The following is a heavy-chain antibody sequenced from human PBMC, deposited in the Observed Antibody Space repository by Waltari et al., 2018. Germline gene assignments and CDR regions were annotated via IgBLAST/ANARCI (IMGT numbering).Heavy chain of an antibody. CDR2: IYYSGST. D-gene: IGHD6-13*01. CDR1: GGSISSYY. Sequence: QVQLQESGPGLVKPSETLSLTCTVSGGSISSYYWSWIRQPPGKGLEWIGYIYYSGSTNDNPSLKSRVTISVDTSKNQFSLKLSSVTAADTAVYYCARDQGEAAAGTYYYYGMDVWGQGTTVTVSS. J-gene: IGHJ6*02. V-gene: IGHV4-59*01. CDR3: ARDQGEAAAGTYYYYGMDV.